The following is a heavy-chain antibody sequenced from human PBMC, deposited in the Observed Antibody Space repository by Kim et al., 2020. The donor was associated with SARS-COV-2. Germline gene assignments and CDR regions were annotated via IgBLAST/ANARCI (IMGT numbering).Heavy chain of an antibody. CDR3: ARDRSGSYSPRLSTGNDAFDI. CDR2: IYYSGST. CDR1: GGSISSSSYY. V-gene: IGHV4-39*07. J-gene: IGHJ3*02. Sequence: SETLSLTCTVSGGSISSSSYYWGWIRQPPGKGLEWIGSIYYSGSTYYNPSLKSRVTISVDTSKNQFSLKLSSVTAADTAVYYCARDRSGSYSPRLSTGNDAFDIWGQGTMVTVSS. D-gene: IGHD1-26*01.